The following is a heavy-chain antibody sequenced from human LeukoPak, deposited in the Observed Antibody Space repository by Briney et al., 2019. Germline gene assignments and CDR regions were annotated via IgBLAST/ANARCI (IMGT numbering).Heavy chain of an antibody. V-gene: IGHV4-39*07. Sequence: SETLSLTCTVSGGSISSSTYYWGWIRQPPGRGLEWIGSFYYTGSTHYNPSLKSRLTISVDTSKNQFSLKLSSVTAADTAVYFCARGYTYYDSSGHSPPFDYWGQGTLVTVSS. CDR2: FYYTGST. J-gene: IGHJ4*02. CDR3: ARGYTYYDSSGHSPPFDY. D-gene: IGHD3-22*01. CDR1: GGSISSSTYY.